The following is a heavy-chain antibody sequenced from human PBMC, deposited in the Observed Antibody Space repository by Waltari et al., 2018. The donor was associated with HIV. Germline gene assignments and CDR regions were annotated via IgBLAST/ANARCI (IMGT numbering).Heavy chain of an antibody. Sequence: EVPLLESGGGLVQPGGSLRLSCAASGFTFSSYAMSWARQAPGKGLEGVSAISGSGGRTYYSDAVKGRFTISRDNSKNTPYLQKNSPRAEETAVYYCAKDLARNWNRRSFDYWGQGTLVTVSS. CDR3: AKDLARNWNRRSFDY. CDR2: ISGSGGRT. J-gene: IGHJ4*02. CDR1: GFTFSSYA. D-gene: IGHD1-1*01. V-gene: IGHV3-23*01.